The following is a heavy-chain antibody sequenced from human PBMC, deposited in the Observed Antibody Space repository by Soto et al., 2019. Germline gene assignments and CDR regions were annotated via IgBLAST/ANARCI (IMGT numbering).Heavy chain of an antibody. V-gene: IGHV3-23*01. D-gene: IGHD3-22*01. CDR2: ISGSGGST. CDR3: AKDHYYDSSGYWNYYFDY. J-gene: IGHJ4*02. Sequence: EVPLLESGGGLVQPGGSLRLSCAASGFTFSSYAMSWVRQAPGKGLEWVSAISGSGGSTYYADSVKGRFTISRDNSKNTLYLQMNSLRAEDTAVYYCAKDHYYDSSGYWNYYFDYWGQGTLVTVSS. CDR1: GFTFSSYA.